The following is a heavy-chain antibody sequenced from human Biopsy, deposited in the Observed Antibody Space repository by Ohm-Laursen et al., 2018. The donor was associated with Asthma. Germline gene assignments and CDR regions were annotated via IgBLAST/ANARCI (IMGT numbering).Heavy chain of an antibody. CDR1: GGTFSNFA. CDR3: ARCQVGYSSGWSLLLKKIYYSGMDV. D-gene: IGHD6-19*01. J-gene: IGHJ6*02. Sequence: SVKVSCKSPGGTFSNFAISWVRQAPGQGLEWLGGIMTVFGTTNYAQKFQGRVTITADESTSTAYMEMTSLRSEDTAIYYCARCQVGYSSGWSLLLKKIYYSGMDVWGQGTAVTVSS. V-gene: IGHV1-69*13. CDR2: IMTVFGTT.